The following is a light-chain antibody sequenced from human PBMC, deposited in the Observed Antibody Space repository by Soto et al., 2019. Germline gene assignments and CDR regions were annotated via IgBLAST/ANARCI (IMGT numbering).Light chain of an antibody. V-gene: IGKV1-39*01. CDR2: AAS. J-gene: IGKJ5*01. CDR1: QSISGY. Sequence: DVQMTQSPSSLSASIGDRVTITCRALQSISGYLNWYQQKPGKAPNLLIYAASSLQSGVPSRFSGSGSGTDFTLTINSLHPEDFETYYCQQSYSTPITFGQGTRLEIK. CDR3: QQSYSTPIT.